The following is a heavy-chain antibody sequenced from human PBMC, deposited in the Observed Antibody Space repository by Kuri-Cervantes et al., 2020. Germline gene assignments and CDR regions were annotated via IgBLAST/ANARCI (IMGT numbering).Heavy chain of an antibody. Sequence: GSLRLSCTVSGGSISSYYWSWIRQPPGKGLEWIGYIYYSGSTNYNPSLKSRVTISVDTSKNQFSLKLSSVTAADTAVYYCARVSAAQEFHYYYYYYMDVWGKGTTVTVFS. CDR3: ARVSAAQEFHYYYYYYMDV. CDR1: GGSISSYY. D-gene: IGHD3-10*01. J-gene: IGHJ6*03. V-gene: IGHV4-59*01. CDR2: IYYSGST.